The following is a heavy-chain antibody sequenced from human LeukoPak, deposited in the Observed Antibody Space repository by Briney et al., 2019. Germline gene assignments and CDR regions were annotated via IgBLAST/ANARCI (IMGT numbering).Heavy chain of an antibody. D-gene: IGHD3-3*01. CDR2: INPNSGGT. Sequence: GASVKVSCKASGYTFTGYYMHWVRQAPGQGLEWMGRINPNSGGTNYAQKFQGRVTMTRDTSISTAYMELCRLRSDDTAVYYCARDPVFLEWLLLFDYWGQGTLVTVSS. CDR3: ARDPVFLEWLLLFDY. V-gene: IGHV1-2*06. CDR1: GYTFTGYY. J-gene: IGHJ4*02.